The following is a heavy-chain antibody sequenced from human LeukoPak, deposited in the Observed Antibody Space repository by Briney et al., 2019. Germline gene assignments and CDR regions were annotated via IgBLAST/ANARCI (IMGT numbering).Heavy chain of an antibody. V-gene: IGHV3-48*02. Sequence: GGSLRLSCATSGFSFTDYPMNWVRQAPGKGLEWISNIRTTAEGAKYAYYADSVKGRVTISRDDGKNTLYLHMNSLRDDDTAVYYCATDQRYAFDYWGRG. J-gene: IGHJ4*02. CDR2: IRTTAEGAKYA. CDR3: ATDQRYAFDY. D-gene: IGHD2-8*01. CDR1: GFSFTDYP.